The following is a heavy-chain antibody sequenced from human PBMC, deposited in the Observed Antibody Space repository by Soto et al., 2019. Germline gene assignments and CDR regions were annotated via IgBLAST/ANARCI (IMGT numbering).Heavy chain of an antibody. V-gene: IGHV1-69*13. Sequence: SVKVSCKASGGTFSSYAISWVRQAPGQGLEWMGGITPIFGTANYAQKFQGRVTITADESTSTAYMELSSLRSEDTAVYYCARVITMVRGATSGHWFDPWGQGTLVTVSS. CDR3: ARVITMVRGATSGHWFDP. CDR2: ITPIFGTA. J-gene: IGHJ5*02. CDR1: GGTFSSYA. D-gene: IGHD3-10*01.